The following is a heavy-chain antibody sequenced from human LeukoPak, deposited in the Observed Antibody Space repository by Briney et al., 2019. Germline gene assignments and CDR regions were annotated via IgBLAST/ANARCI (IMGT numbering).Heavy chain of an antibody. CDR2: ISYDGGNK. D-gene: IGHD1-26*01. CDR1: GFTFNSYA. J-gene: IGHJ4*02. V-gene: IGHV3-30*04. CDR3: AIAPGGGRVLDY. Sequence: GRSLRLSCAASGFTFNSYAMHWVRQAPGKGLEWVAVISYDGGNKYYADSVKGRFTLSRDNSKNTLYLQMNSLRDEDTAVYYCAIAPGGGRVLDYWGQGTLVTVSS.